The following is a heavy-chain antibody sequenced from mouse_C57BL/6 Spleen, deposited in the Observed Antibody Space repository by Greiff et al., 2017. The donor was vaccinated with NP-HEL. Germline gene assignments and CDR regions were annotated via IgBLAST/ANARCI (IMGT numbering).Heavy chain of an antibody. D-gene: IGHD2-14*01. V-gene: IGHV1-50*01. CDR1: GYTFTSYW. CDR3: AKGELVRGAY. J-gene: IGHJ3*01. CDR2: IDPSDSYT. Sequence: QVQLQQPGAELVKPGASVKLSCKASGYTFTSYWMQWVKQRPGQGLEWIGEIDPSDSYTNYNQKFKGKATLTVDTSSSTAYMQLSSLTSEDSAVYYCAKGELVRGAYWGQGTLVTVSA.